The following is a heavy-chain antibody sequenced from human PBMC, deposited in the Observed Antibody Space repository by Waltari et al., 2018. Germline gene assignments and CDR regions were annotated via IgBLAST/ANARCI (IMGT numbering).Heavy chain of an antibody. CDR1: GDSFSKCNYY. CDR3: AKYSSSPYYYGMDV. D-gene: IGHD6-13*01. CDR2: IYYSGIT. V-gene: IGHV4-39*07. J-gene: IGHJ6*02. Sequence: QLQLQESGPGLVKPSESLSLTCAVSGDSFSKCNYYGACIRQTPGKGLEWIGSIYYSGITYYNPSLKSRATISIDTSKNQFSLKLSSVTAADTAVYYCAKYSSSPYYYGMDVWGQGTTVTVSS.